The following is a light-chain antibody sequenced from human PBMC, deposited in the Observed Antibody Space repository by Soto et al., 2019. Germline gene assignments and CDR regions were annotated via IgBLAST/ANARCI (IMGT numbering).Light chain of an antibody. J-gene: IGKJ1*01. CDR2: GAS. CDR3: QQYAGSLTWT. V-gene: IGKV3-20*01. CDR1: QSASSSY. Sequence: EIVLTQSPGTLSLSPGERATLSCRASQSASSSYLAWYQQKPGQAPRLLIYGASIRAAGIPDRFSGSGSGTDLSLTISRLEPEDFAVYYCQQYAGSLTWTFGPGNRVEIK.